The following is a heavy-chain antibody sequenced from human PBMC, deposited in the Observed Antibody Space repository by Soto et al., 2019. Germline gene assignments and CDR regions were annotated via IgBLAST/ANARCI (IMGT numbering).Heavy chain of an antibody. J-gene: IGHJ3*02. CDR1: GCTFRSYK. D-gene: IGHD2-8*02. V-gene: IGHV3-48*03. CDR3: VRENYFSGLSGPPTLGALDI. CDR2: ISSRATGI. Sequence: PVGALRLSCAAPGCTFRSYKMNWVRQAPVNGLEWVSYISSRATGIFYADSVKGRFTISRDDANNSLYLQMDSLRPDDTAVFYCVRENYFSGLSGPPTLGALDIWGQGTMVTVSS.